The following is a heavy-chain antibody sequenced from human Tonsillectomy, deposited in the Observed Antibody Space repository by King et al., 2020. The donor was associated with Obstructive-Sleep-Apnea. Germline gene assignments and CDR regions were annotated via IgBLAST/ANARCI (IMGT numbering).Heavy chain of an antibody. CDR1: GGSISNYY. Sequence: QLQESGPGLVKPSETLSLTCTVSGGSISNYYWCWIRQPPGKGLEWIGYMYYSGNTNFNPSLKSRVTISADTSKIQFSLRLSSVTAADTAVYYCARHRGVEDYGGYGDFFDYWGQGTLVTVSS. V-gene: IGHV4-59*08. CDR2: MYYSGNT. CDR3: ARHRGVEDYGGYGDFFDY. J-gene: IGHJ4*02. D-gene: IGHD5-12*01.